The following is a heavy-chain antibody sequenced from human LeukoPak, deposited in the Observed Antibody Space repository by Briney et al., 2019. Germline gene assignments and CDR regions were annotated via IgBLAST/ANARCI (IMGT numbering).Heavy chain of an antibody. J-gene: IGHJ6*02. CDR3: ARDYYGMDV. CDR2: ISSSSNYI. CDR1: GFTFSSYN. Sequence: GGPLRLSCAASGFTFSSYNMNWVRQAPGKGLEWVSSISSSSNYIYYADSVKGRFTISRDSSENSLYLQMNSLRAEDTALYYCARDYYGMDVWGQGTTVTVS. V-gene: IGHV3-21*01.